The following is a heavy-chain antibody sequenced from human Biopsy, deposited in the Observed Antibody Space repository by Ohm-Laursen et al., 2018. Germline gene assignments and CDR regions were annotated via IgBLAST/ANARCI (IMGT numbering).Heavy chain of an antibody. CDR3: TRGGYYYDSLAYYYWFDP. D-gene: IGHD3-22*01. CDR1: GYTFTGYH. CDR2: INAKTGDT. J-gene: IGHJ5*02. Sequence: SVKVSCKASGYTFTGYHVHWVRQAPGQGLEWMGWINAKTGDTNYAQKFQGRVTMTRDTSISTAYVDLNSLRSDDTAVYYCTRGGYYYDSLAYYYWFDPWGQGTLVTVSS. V-gene: IGHV1-2*02.